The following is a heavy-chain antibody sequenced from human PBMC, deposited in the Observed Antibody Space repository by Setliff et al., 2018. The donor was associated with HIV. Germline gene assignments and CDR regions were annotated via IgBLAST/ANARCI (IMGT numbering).Heavy chain of an antibody. CDR2: VSYAGTT. CDR3: ARDRGSDGSGDKWFDP. V-gene: IGHV4-39*07. J-gene: IGHJ5*02. D-gene: IGHD3-22*01. CDR1: GDSSGINY. Sequence: SETLSLTCTVSGDSSGINYWAWIRQPPGKGLEWIGSVSYAGTTYYNPSLKSRVTISVDTSKNQFSLKLSSLTAADTAVYYCARDRGSDGSGDKWFDPWGQGTLVTVSS.